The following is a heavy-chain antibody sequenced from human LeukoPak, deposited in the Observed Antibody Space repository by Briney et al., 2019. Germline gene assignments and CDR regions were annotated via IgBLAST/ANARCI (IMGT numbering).Heavy chain of an antibody. Sequence: GGSLRLSCAASGFTFTHYGMNWVRQAPGKGLEWVSGIRANGEATYYADSVRGRFTISRDNSRSMVWLQMNSLTAEDTAMYYCGRDLNWGAFDIRGLGTLVTVSS. D-gene: IGHD7-27*01. CDR1: GFTFTHYG. V-gene: IGHV3-23*01. CDR3: GRDLNWGAFDI. J-gene: IGHJ3*02. CDR2: IRANGEAT.